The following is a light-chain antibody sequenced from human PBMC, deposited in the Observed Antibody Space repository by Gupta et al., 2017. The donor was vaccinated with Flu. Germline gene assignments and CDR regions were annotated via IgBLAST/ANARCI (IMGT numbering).Light chain of an antibody. CDR2: GKN. V-gene: IGLV3-19*01. CDR1: SLRSYY. CDR3: NSRDSNGDHYI. J-gene: IGLJ1*01. Sequence: GTTVRITGQGASLRSYYASWYQQKPGQAPVLVFYGKNNRPSGIPDRFSGSSSGTTASLTITGAQAEDEADYYCNSRDSNGDHYIFGPGTKVTVL.